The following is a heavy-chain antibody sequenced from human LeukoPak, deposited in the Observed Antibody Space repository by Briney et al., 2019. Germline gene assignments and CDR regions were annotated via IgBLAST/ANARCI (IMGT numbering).Heavy chain of an antibody. CDR1: GFTVSSNY. Sequence: GGSLRLSCAASGFTVSSNYMSWVRQAPGKGLEWVSVIYSGGSTYYADSVKGRFTISRDNSKNTLYLQMNSLRAEDTAVYYCAKDPATASYYYYMDVWGKGTTVTVSS. CDR3: AKDPATASYYYYMDV. D-gene: IGHD2-21*02. V-gene: IGHV3-53*05. J-gene: IGHJ6*03. CDR2: IYSGGST.